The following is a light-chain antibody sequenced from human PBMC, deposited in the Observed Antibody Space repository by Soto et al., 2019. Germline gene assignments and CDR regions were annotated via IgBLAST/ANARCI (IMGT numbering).Light chain of an antibody. Sequence: EIVMTQSPATLSVSPGERATLSCRASQSVSSNLAWYQQKPGQAPTLVIYVTSNRATGIPARFSGSRSGTDFTLTISGLEPEDFAVYYCQQRNSWPLTFGGGTKVDIK. CDR3: QQRNSWPLT. CDR1: QSVSSN. V-gene: IGKV3-11*01. J-gene: IGKJ4*01. CDR2: VTS.